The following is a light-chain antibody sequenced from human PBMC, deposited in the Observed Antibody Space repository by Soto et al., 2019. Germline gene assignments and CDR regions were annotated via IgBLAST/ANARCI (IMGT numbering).Light chain of an antibody. Sequence: QSVLTQSPSASGTPGQRVTISCSGSRSNIGRNFAYWYQHVPGTAPRLLIQRNNERPSGVPDRFSGSKSGTSVSLAISGLRSDDEATYYCVAWDDTLEAQVFGGCTQLTVL. CDR3: VAWDDTLEAQV. CDR2: RNN. CDR1: RSNIGRNF. V-gene: IGLV1-47*01. J-gene: IGLJ7*01.